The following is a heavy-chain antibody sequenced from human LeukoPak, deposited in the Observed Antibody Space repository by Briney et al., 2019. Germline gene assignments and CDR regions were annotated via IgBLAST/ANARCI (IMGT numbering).Heavy chain of an antibody. CDR1: GYRFTSYW. V-gene: IGHV5-51*01. D-gene: IGHD5-18*01. J-gene: IGHJ4*02. CDR2: IDPSDSET. CDR3: ARQTAMGRSGDY. Sequence: GEALEISFKASGYRFTSYWIGWGRPMPGKDLEWMGIIDPSDSETRYTPSFQGQVTISVDKSLTTADLQWNSLKASDTAMYYCARQTAMGRSGDYWGQGTLVTVSS.